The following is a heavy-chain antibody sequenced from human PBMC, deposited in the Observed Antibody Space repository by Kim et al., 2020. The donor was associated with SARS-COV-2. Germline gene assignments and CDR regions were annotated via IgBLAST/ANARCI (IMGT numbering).Heavy chain of an antibody. Sequence: SETLSLTCTVSGYPIGSGYYWGWIRQPPGNGLEYIGSIYHTGNTYYNPSLKRRVAISIDTSKNQFSLKVTSVTAADTAVYYCARDSSHGWNFDYWGQGTLVRFSS. D-gene: IGHD2-15*01. V-gene: IGHV4-38-2*02. CDR2: IYHTGNT. CDR1: GYPIGSGYY. J-gene: IGHJ4*02. CDR3: ARDSSHGWNFDY.